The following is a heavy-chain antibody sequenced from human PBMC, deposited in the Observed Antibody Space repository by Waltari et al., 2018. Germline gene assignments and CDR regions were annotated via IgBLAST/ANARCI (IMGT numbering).Heavy chain of an antibody. Sequence: QVQLQQWGAGLLKPSETLSLTCAVYGGSFGGYSWSWIRQPPGKGRAWIGEINHSGSTNYNPSLKSRVTISVDTAKNQFSLKLSSVTAADTAVYYCARGAPTHFLSGYYTRLYFDYWGQGTLVTVSS. J-gene: IGHJ4*02. CDR3: ARGAPTHFLSGYYTRLYFDY. CDR1: GGSFGGYS. CDR2: INHSGST. V-gene: IGHV4-34*01. D-gene: IGHD3-3*02.